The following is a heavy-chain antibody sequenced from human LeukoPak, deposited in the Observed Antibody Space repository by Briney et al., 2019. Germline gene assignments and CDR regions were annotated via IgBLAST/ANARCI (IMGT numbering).Heavy chain of an antibody. V-gene: IGHV4-61*02. D-gene: IGHD3-10*01. CDR2: IYTSGST. Sequence: SQTLSLTCTVSCGSISSGSYYWSWIRQPAGKGLEWIGRIYTSGSTNYNPSLKSRVTISVDTSKNQFSLKLSSVTAADTAVYYCARVSMVRGVIDDFDYWGQGTLVTVSS. CDR3: ARVSMVRGVIDDFDY. J-gene: IGHJ4*02. CDR1: CGSISSGSYY.